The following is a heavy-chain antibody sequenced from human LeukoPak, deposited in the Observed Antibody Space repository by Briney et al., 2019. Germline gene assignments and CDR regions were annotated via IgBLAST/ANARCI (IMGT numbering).Heavy chain of an antibody. CDR2: ISCDGSNK. CDR3: ARDITMVRGVIIPQSPP. J-gene: IGHJ5*02. D-gene: IGHD3-10*01. CDR1: GFTFSSYA. Sequence: PGGSLRLSCAASGFTFSSYAMHWVRQAPGKGLEWVAVISCDGSNKYYADSVKGRFTISRDNSKNTLYLQMNSLRAEDTAVYYCARDITMVRGVIIPQSPPWGQGTLVTVSS. V-gene: IGHV3-30-3*01.